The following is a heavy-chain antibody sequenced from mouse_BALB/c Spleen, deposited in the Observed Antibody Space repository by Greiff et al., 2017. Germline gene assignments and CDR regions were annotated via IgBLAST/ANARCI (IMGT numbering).Heavy chain of an antibody. Sequence: VKLMESGPGLVQPSQSLSITCTVSGFSLTSYGVHWVRQSPGKGLEWLGVIWSGGSTDYNAAFISRLSISKDNSKSQVFFKMNSLQANDTAIYYCARMGDGWAYWGQGTLVTVSA. CDR3: ARMGDGWAY. J-gene: IGHJ3*01. V-gene: IGHV2-2*02. D-gene: IGHD2-3*01. CDR2: IWSGGST. CDR1: GFSLTSYG.